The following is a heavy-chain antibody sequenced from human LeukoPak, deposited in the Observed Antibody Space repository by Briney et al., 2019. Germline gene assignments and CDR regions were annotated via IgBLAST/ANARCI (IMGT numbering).Heavy chain of an antibody. V-gene: IGHV3-20*04. CDR3: AREYYYDSSGYPLDY. CDR2: INWNGGST. Sequence: PGGSLRLSCAASGFTFDDYGMSWVRQAPGKGLEWVSGINWNGGSTGYADSVKGRFTISRDNAKNSLYLQMNSLRAEDTALYYCAREYYYDSSGYPLDYWGQGTLVTVSS. D-gene: IGHD3-22*01. J-gene: IGHJ4*02. CDR1: GFTFDDYG.